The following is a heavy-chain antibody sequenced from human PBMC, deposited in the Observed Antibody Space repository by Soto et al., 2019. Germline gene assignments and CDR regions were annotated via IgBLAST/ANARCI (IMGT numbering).Heavy chain of an antibody. CDR3: AKDLTGGYTIYDAFDI. V-gene: IGHV3-23*01. D-gene: IGHD5-12*01. CDR1: GFTFSSYA. J-gene: IGHJ3*02. CDR2: ISGSGGRT. Sequence: EVQLLESGGGLVQPGGSLRLSCAASGFTFSSYAMRWVRQAPGKGLEWVSAISGSGGRTYYADSVKGRFTISRDNSKNTLYLQMNSLRAEDTAVYDCAKDLTGGYTIYDAFDILVQGTMVTVAS.